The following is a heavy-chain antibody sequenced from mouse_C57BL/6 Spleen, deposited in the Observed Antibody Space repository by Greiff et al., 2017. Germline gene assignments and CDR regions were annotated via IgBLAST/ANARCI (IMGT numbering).Heavy chain of an antibody. CDR3: ARNYYSNYRFAY. CDR2: INPGSGGT. D-gene: IGHD2-5*01. J-gene: IGHJ3*01. CDR1: GYAFTNYL. V-gene: IGHV1-54*01. Sequence: VQLQQSGAELVRPGTSVKVSCKASGYAFTNYLIEWVKQRPGQGLERIGVINPGSGGTNYNEKFKGKATLTADKSSSTAYMQLSSLTSEDSAVYFCARNYYSNYRFAYGGQGTLVTVSA.